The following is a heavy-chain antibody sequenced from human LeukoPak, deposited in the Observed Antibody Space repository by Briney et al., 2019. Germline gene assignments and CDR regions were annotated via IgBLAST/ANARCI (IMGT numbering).Heavy chain of an antibody. CDR2: ISSSGSTI. J-gene: IGHJ4*02. D-gene: IGHD2-15*01. CDR3: ARELGYCSGGSCYSDDYFDY. CDR1: GFTFSDYY. Sequence: PGGSLRLSCAASGFTFSDYYMGWIRQAPGKGLEWVSYISSSGSTIYYADSVKGRFTISRDNAKNSLYLQMNSLRAEDTAVYYCARELGYCSGGSCYSDDYFDYWGQGTLVTVSS. V-gene: IGHV3-11*01.